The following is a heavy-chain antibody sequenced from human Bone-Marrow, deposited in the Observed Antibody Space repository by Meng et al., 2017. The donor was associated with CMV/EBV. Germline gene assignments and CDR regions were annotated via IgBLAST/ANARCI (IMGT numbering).Heavy chain of an antibody. Sequence: GFTLSSDRMSWVRQAPGKGQEWVANIKQDGSEKYYVDSVKGRFTMSTDNAKTSLSLQMTSLRAPDTAVYYSARDTGNTYAYTGVFDHWGQGTLVTVSS. V-gene: IGHV3-7*01. J-gene: IGHJ4*02. CDR3: ARDTGNTYAYTGVFDH. CDR2: IKQDGSEK. D-gene: IGHD5-18*01. CDR1: GFTLSSDR.